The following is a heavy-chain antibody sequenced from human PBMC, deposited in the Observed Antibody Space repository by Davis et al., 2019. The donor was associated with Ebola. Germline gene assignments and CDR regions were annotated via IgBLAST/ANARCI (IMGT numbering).Heavy chain of an antibody. V-gene: IGHV3-30*02. CDR1: GFTFSSYG. Sequence: GESLKISCAASGFTFSSYGMHWVRQAPGKGLEWVAFIRYDGSNKYYADSVKGRFTISRDNSKNTLYLQMNSLRAEDTAVYYCARGSIVGATIPPNYWGQGTLVTVSS. D-gene: IGHD1-26*01. CDR2: IRYDGSNK. CDR3: ARGSIVGATIPPNY. J-gene: IGHJ4*02.